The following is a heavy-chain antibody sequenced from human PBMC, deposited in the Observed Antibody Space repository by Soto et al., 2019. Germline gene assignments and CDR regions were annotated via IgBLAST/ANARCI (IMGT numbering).Heavy chain of an antibody. CDR1: GCPISSGGYS. J-gene: IGHJ5*02. CDR3: ARVPDR. Sequence: PSETLSLTSDISGCPISSGGYSWSWIRQPPGKGLEWIGYIYHSGSTYYNPSLKSRVTISVDRSKNQFSLKLSSVTAADTAVYYCARVPDRWGQG. V-gene: IGHV4-30-2*01. CDR2: IYHSGST. D-gene: IGHD2-2*01.